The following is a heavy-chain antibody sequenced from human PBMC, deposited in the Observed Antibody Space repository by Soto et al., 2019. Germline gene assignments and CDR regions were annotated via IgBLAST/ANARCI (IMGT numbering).Heavy chain of an antibody. J-gene: IGHJ6*02. Sequence: GTRRLSCAASGFTFSSYGMHKVRQAPGKGLEWVAVISYDGSNKYYADSVKGRFTISRDNSKNTLYLQMKSLRAEDTAVYYCVRGFLEWTIERYGMDVWGQGTTVTVSS. CDR2: ISYDGSNK. D-gene: IGHD3-3*01. CDR1: GFTFSSYG. V-gene: IGHV3-30*03. CDR3: VRGFLEWTIERYGMDV.